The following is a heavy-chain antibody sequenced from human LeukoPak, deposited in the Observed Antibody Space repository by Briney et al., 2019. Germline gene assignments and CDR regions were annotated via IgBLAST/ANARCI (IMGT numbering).Heavy chain of an antibody. V-gene: IGHV3-23*01. CDR2: ISGSGGST. J-gene: IGHJ4*02. CDR3: ATYYYDSSGSDY. D-gene: IGHD3-22*01. CDR1: GFTFSSYA. Sequence: GGSLRLSCAASGFTFSSYAMSWVHQAPGKGLEWVSAISGSGGSTYCADSVKGRFTISRDNSKNTLHLQMNSLRAEDTAVYYCATYYYDSSGSDYWGQGTLVTVSS.